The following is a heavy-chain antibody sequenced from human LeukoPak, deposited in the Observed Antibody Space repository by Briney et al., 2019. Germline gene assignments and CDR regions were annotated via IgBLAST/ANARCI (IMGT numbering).Heavy chain of an antibody. J-gene: IGHJ4*02. CDR1: GFTFSSYW. D-gene: IGHD5-12*01. Sequence: GGSLRLSCAASGFTFSSYWMSWVRQAPAKGLEWVANIKQDGSEKYHVDSVKGRFTISRDNAKNSLYLQMNSLRAEDTAVYYCARDSGYDPDYFDYWGQGTLVTVSS. CDR2: IKQDGSEK. V-gene: IGHV3-7*01. CDR3: ARDSGYDPDYFDY.